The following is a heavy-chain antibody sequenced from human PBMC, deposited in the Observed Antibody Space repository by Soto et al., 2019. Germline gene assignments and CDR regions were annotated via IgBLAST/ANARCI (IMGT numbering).Heavy chain of an antibody. J-gene: IGHJ1*01. Sequence: GGSLRLSCAASGFTFSSYSMNWVRQAPGKGLEWVSYISRSSTTIYYADSVKGRFTMFRDNAKDSLYLQMNSLRDDDTAVYYCARVDDYGDYEYFQYWGQGTLVTVSS. CDR3: ARVDDYGDYEYFQY. CDR1: GFTFSSYS. D-gene: IGHD4-17*01. CDR2: ISRSSTTI. V-gene: IGHV3-48*02.